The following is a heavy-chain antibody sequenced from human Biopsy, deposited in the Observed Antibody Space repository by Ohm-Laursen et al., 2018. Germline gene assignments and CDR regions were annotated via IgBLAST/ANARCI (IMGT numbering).Heavy chain of an antibody. D-gene: IGHD2-15*01. CDR3: AKTFHGSSFLYDY. CDR1: GFTFKNYN. CDR2: ITDSGSHM. J-gene: IGHJ4*02. Sequence: SLRLSCAASGFTFKNYNMNWVRKAPGKGLEWVSSITDSGSHMYYADSVKGRFTISRDNSKNTLYLQMNSLTAEDTAVYYCAKTFHGSSFLYDYWGQGTLVTVSS. V-gene: IGHV3-23*01.